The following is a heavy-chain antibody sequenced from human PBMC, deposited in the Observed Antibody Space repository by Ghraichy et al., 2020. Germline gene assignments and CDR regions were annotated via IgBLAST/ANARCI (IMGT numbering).Heavy chain of an antibody. CDR2: ISSSGSTI. V-gene: IGHV3-11*01. J-gene: IGHJ6*02. D-gene: IGHD3-3*01. CDR1: GFTFSDYY. Sequence: GGSLRLSCAASGFTFSDYYMSWIRQAPGKGLEWVSYISSSGSTIYYADSVKGRFTISRDNAKNSLYLQMNSLRAEDTAVYYCARDYDFWSGYGFHYYYGMDVWGQGTTVTVSS. CDR3: ARDYDFWSGYGFHYYYGMDV.